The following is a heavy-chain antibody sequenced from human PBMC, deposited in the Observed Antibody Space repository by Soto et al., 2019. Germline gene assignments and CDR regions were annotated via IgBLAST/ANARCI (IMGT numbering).Heavy chain of an antibody. CDR1: GGSFSGYY. Sequence: SETLSLTCAVYGGSFSGYYCSWIRQPPGKGLEWIGEINHSGSTNYNPSLKSRVTISVDTSKNQFSLKLSSVTAADTAVYYCASSFPIVGATRSSDYFDYWGQGTLVTVSS. CDR3: ASSFPIVGATRSSDYFDY. CDR2: INHSGST. V-gene: IGHV4-34*01. D-gene: IGHD1-26*01. J-gene: IGHJ4*02.